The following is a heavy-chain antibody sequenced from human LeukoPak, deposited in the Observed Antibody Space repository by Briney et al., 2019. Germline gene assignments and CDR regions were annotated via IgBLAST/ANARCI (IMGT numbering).Heavy chain of an antibody. Sequence: SETLSLTCAVYGGSFSGYYWSWIRQPPGKGLEWIGEINHSGSTNYNPSLKSRVTISVDTSKSQFSLKLSSVTAADTALYFCARHLASSGTTSLDVWGQGTTVTVSS. D-gene: IGHD6-19*01. CDR3: ARHLASSGTTSLDV. V-gene: IGHV4-34*01. J-gene: IGHJ6*02. CDR2: INHSGST. CDR1: GGSFSGYY.